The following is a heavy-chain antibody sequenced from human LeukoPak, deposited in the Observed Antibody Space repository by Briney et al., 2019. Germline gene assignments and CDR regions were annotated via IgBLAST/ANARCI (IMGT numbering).Heavy chain of an antibody. J-gene: IGHJ3*02. D-gene: IGHD6-19*01. Sequence: PGRSLRLSCAASGFTFDDYAMHWVRQAPGKGLEWVSGISWNSGSIGYADSVKGRFTISRDNAKNSLYLQMNSLRAEDTALYYCAKVLSIAVAGIRSGDAFDIWGQGTMVTVSS. V-gene: IGHV3-9*01. CDR2: ISWNSGSI. CDR1: GFTFDDYA. CDR3: AKVLSIAVAGIRSGDAFDI.